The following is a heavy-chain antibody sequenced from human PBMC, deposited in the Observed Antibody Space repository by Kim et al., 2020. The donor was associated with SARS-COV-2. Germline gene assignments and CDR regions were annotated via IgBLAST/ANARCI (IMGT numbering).Heavy chain of an antibody. CDR3: ARDGTSNSSGWYNY. J-gene: IGHJ4*02. D-gene: IGHD6-19*01. Sequence: ADSVKGRFTISRDNAKNSLYLQMNSLRAEDTAVYYCARDGTSNSSGWYNYWGQGTLVTVSS. V-gene: IGHV3-21*01.